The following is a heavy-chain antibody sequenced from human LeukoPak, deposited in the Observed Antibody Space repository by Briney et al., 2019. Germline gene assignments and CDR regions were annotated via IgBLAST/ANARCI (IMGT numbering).Heavy chain of an antibody. V-gene: IGHV3-48*03. CDR1: GFTFSSYE. CDR2: ISSSGSTI. J-gene: IGHJ5*02. CDR3: ARRVCSGGSCAFDP. D-gene: IGHD2-15*01. Sequence: GGSLRLSCAASGFTFSSYEMNWVRQAPGKGLEWVSYISSSGSTIYYADSVKGRFTISRDNAKNSLYLQMNSLRAEDTAVYYCARRVCSGGSCAFDPWGQGTLVTVSS.